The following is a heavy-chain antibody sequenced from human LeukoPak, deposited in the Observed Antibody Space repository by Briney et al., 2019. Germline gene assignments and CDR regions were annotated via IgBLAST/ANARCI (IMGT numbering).Heavy chain of an antibody. CDR1: GFTFNNYY. D-gene: IGHD3-10*01. J-gene: IGHJ1*01. V-gene: IGHV3-21*01. CDR3: AREGRETSGTYSSPRDFPH. CDR2: ISSSGRYI. Sequence: GGSLRLSCAASGFTFNNYYMNWVRQAPGKGLEWVSSISSSGRYIYYTDSVKGRFTISRDNAKNSLDLQMNSLRAEDTAVYYCAREGRETSGTYSSPRDFPHWGQGTLVTVSS.